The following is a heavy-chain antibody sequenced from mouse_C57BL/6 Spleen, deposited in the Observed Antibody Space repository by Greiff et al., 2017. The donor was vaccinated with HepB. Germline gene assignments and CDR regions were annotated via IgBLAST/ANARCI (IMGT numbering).Heavy chain of an antibody. CDR2: IYPGSGST. Sequence: QVQLQQPGAELVKPGASVKMSCKASGYTFTSYWITWVKQRPGQGLEWIGDIYPGSGSTNYNEKFKSKATLTVDTSSSTAYMQLSSLTSEDSAVYYCARRGDGHYDLFAYWGQGTLVTVSA. J-gene: IGHJ3*01. V-gene: IGHV1-55*01. CDR3: ARRGDGHYDLFAY. D-gene: IGHD2-3*01. CDR1: GYTFTSYW.